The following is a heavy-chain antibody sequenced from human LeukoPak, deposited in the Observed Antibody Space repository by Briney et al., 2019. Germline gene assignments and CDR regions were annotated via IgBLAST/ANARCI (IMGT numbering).Heavy chain of an antibody. CDR2: ISAYNGNT. CDR1: GYTLTSYG. J-gene: IGHJ5*02. V-gene: IGHV1-18*01. CDR3: ARVTVAVATTFYNWCDL. D-gene: IGHD6-19*01. Sequence: ASVTVSCKASGYTLTSYGISWVRPAPGQGLEWMGWISAYNGNTNYAQKLQGRVTMTTDTSTSTAYMELRSLRSDDTAVYYCARVTVAVATTFYNWCDLGGQGTLVTVSS.